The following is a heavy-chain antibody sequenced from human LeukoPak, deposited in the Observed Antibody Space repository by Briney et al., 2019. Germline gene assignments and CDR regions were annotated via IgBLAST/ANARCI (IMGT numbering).Heavy chain of an antibody. Sequence: GGSLRLSCAASGFTFSSYWMHWVRQAPGKGLVWVSRISIDGSSTSYADSVKGRFTISRDNAKNTLYLQMNSLRAEDTAVYYCAKEALIIVATISPHFDYWGQGTLVTVSS. CDR2: ISIDGSST. CDR1: GFTFSSYW. D-gene: IGHD5-12*01. CDR3: AKEALIIVATISPHFDY. J-gene: IGHJ4*02. V-gene: IGHV3-74*01.